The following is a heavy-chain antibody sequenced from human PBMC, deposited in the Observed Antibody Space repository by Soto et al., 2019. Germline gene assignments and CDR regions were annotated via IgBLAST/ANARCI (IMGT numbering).Heavy chain of an antibody. J-gene: IGHJ4*02. D-gene: IGHD3-10*01. V-gene: IGHV4-39*01. CDR3: ASPMVRGVIIDGFDY. CDR2: IYYSGST. CDR1: GGSISSSSYY. Sequence: QLQLQESGPGLVKPSETLSLTCTVSGGSISSSSYYWGWIRQPPGKGLEWIGSIYYSGSTYYNPSLKRRVTISVDTSKNQFSLKLSSVTAADTAVYYCASPMVRGVIIDGFDYWGQGTLVTVSS.